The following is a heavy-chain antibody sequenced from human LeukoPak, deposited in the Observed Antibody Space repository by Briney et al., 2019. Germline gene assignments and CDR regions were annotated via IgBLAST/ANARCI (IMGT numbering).Heavy chain of an antibody. CDR3: AREGIVVVPAAMEVDYYYYGMDV. J-gene: IGHJ6*02. V-gene: IGHV3-23*01. CDR2: ISGSGGST. CDR1: GFTFSSYA. D-gene: IGHD2-2*01. Sequence: GGSLRLSCAASGFTFSSYAMSWVRQAPGKGLEWVSAISGSGGSTYYADSVKGRFTISRDNSKNTLYLQMNSLRAEDTAVYYCAREGIVVVPAAMEVDYYYYGMDVWGQGTTVTVSS.